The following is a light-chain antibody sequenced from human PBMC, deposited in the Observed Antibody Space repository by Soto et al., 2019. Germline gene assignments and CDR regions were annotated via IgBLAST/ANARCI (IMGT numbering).Light chain of an antibody. Sequence: IVLTQSPGTLSLSAGERATLSCRASQSVSSSYLAWYQQKPGQAPRLLFYGASSRATGIPDRFSGSGSGTDFTLTISRLEPEDVAVYYCQQYGSSTFTFGPGTKVDIK. J-gene: IGKJ3*01. CDR3: QQYGSSTFT. CDR1: QSVSSSY. CDR2: GAS. V-gene: IGKV3-20*01.